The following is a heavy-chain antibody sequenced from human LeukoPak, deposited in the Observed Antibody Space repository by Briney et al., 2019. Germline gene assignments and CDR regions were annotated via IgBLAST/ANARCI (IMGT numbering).Heavy chain of an antibody. Sequence: SETLSLTCTLSRGSIMTTHWWSWVRQPPGKGLEWIGEIYHTGTTNYSPSLKSRLTISVDQSRNQFSLRLSSVTAADTATYYCAAWGVDYGGNSDYSDYWGQGTLVTVSS. J-gene: IGHJ4*02. V-gene: IGHV4-4*02. CDR2: IYHTGTT. D-gene: IGHD4-23*01. CDR3: AAWGVDYGGNSDYSDY. CDR1: RGSIMTTHW.